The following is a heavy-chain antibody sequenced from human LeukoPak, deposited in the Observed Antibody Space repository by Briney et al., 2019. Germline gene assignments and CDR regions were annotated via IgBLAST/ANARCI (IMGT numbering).Heavy chain of an antibody. CDR3: ARVLRGYNYGRGADY. V-gene: IGHV4-39*07. D-gene: IGHD5-18*01. CDR1: GGSISSSSYY. Sequence: PSETLSLTCTVSGGSISSSSYYWGWIRQPPGKGLEWIGHISYSGSTYYNPSLKSRVTISVDTSKNEFSLKLSSVTAADPAVYYCARVLRGYNYGRGADYWGQGTLVTVSS. J-gene: IGHJ4*02. CDR2: ISYSGST.